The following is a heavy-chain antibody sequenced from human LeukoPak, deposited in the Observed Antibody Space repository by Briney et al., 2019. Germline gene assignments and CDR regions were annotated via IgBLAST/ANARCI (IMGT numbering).Heavy chain of an antibody. J-gene: IGHJ4*02. D-gene: IGHD3-16*01. V-gene: IGHV3-48*04. CDR3: ARRVPSQVITDYFDY. Sequence: GGSLRLSCAASGFTFSTYSMNWVRQAPGKGLEWISFIDSSTRTIFYADSVKGRFTISRDNAKNSLFLQMNSLRVEDTAVYYCARRVPSQVITDYFDYWGQGTLVTVSS. CDR1: GFTFSTYS. CDR2: IDSSTRTI.